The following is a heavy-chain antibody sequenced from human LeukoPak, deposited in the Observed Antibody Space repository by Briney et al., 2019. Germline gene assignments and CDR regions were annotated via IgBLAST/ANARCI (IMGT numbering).Heavy chain of an antibody. Sequence: GGSLRLSCAASGFTFSSYWMSWVRQAPGKGVEWVANIKQAGSEKYYVDSVKGRFTISRDNAKNSLYLQMNSLRAEDTAVYYCARDYGSGSYYNVGYWGQGTLVTVSS. V-gene: IGHV3-7*03. CDR1: GFTFSSYW. J-gene: IGHJ4*02. D-gene: IGHD3-10*01. CDR2: IKQAGSEK. CDR3: ARDYGSGSYYNVGY.